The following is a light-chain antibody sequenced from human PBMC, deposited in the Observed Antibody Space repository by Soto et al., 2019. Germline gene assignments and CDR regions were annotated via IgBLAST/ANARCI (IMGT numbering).Light chain of an antibody. J-gene: IGLJ2*01. CDR2: EVS. CDR1: SSDVGGYNY. Sequence: QSALTQPPSASGSPGQSVTISCTGTSSDVGGYNYVSWYQQYPGKAPKLMIYEVSKRPSGVPDRFSGSKSGNTASLTVSGLQAEDEADYYCCSYAGSSTLVFGGGTKLTV. V-gene: IGLV2-8*01. CDR3: CSYAGSSTLV.